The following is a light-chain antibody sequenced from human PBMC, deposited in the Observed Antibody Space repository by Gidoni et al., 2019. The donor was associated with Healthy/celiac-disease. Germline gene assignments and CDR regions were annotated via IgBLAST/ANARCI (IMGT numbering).Light chain of an antibody. Sequence: QAVVTQEHSLTVSPGGTVTLTCGSSTGAVTSGHYPYCFQQKPVQAPRTLIYDTSNKHSWTPARFSGSLLGGKAALTLSGAQPEDEAEYYCLLSYSGARVFGGGTKLTVL. J-gene: IGLJ3*02. CDR2: DTS. CDR1: TGAVTSGHY. V-gene: IGLV7-46*01. CDR3: LLSYSGARV.